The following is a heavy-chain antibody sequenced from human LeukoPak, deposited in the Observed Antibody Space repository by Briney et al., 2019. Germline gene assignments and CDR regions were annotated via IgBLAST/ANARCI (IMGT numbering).Heavy chain of an antibody. D-gene: IGHD4-17*01. CDR1: VFTVSNNY. CDR2: IYGGGTT. Sequence: AWGSLRLSCVASVFTVSNNYMSWVRQAPGKGLEWVSLIYGGGTTYYADSVKGRFTISSDSSKNTVYLQMNSLRAEDTAVYYCARGPNYGDYGGQWGQGTLVTVSS. CDR3: ARGPNYGDYGGQ. J-gene: IGHJ4*02. V-gene: IGHV3-53*01.